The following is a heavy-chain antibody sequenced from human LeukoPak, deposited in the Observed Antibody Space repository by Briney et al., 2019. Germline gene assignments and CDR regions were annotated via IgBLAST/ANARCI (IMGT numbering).Heavy chain of an antibody. CDR2: INHSGST. V-gene: IGHV4-34*01. D-gene: IGHD3-10*01. Sequence: KSSETLSLTCAVYGGSFSGYYWSWIRQPPGKGLEWIGEINHSGSTNYNPSLKSRVTISVDTSKNQFSLKLSSVTAADTAVCYCACRAGVNWFDPWGQGTLVTVSS. CDR3: ACRAGVNWFDP. CDR1: GGSFSGYY. J-gene: IGHJ5*02.